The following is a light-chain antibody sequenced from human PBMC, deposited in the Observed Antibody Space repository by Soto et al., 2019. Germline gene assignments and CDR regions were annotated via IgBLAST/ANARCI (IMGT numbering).Light chain of an antibody. CDR2: DVS. Sequence: QSVLTQPASVSGSPGQSITISCTGTSSDVGGYNYVSWYQQHPGKAPKLMIYDVSNRPSGVSNRFSGSKSGNTASLTISGLQAEDEADYYCSSYTSSRLPYVFGTGTKLTVL. CDR1: SSDVGGYNY. V-gene: IGLV2-14*01. J-gene: IGLJ1*01. CDR3: SSYTSSRLPYV.